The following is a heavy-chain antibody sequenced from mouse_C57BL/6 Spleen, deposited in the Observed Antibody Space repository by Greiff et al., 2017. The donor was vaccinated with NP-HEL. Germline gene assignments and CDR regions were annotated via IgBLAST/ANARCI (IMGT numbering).Heavy chain of an antibody. CDR3: TVSSSYYAMDY. V-gene: IGHV6-3*01. CDR1: GFTFSNYW. D-gene: IGHD1-1*01. CDR2: IRLKSDNYAT. Sequence: EVKLMESGGGLVQPGGSMKLSCVASGFTFSNYWMNWVRQSPEKGLEWVAQIRLKSDNYATHYAESVKGRFTISRDDSKSSVYLQMNNLRAEDTGIYYCTVSSSYYAMDYWGQGTSVTVSS. J-gene: IGHJ4*01.